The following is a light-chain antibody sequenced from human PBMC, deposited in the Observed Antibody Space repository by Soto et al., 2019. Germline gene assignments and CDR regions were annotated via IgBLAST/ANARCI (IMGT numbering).Light chain of an antibody. J-gene: IGKJ4*01. Sequence: GLTQSPGTVSLSPGERATLSCRASQSVSNNYLAWYQQKPGQAPRLLIYGASNRATGIPDRFSGSGSGTDFTLTISRLEPEDFAVYYCQQYVSSSLTFGGGTKVDIK. CDR2: GAS. CDR1: QSVSNNY. CDR3: QQYVSSSLT. V-gene: IGKV3-20*01.